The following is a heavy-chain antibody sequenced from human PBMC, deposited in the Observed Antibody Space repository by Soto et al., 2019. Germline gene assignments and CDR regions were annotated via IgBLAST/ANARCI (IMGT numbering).Heavy chain of an antibody. CDR3: AKVPVGATGRFDY. V-gene: IGHV3-23*01. CDR1: GFTFSNYA. D-gene: IGHD1-26*01. Sequence: GGSLRLSCAGSGFTFSNYAMIWVRQAPGKGLAWVSAISGSGGSTYYADSVKGRFTISRDNSKNTLYLQMNSLRAEDTALYYCAKVPVGATGRFDYWGQGTLVTVPS. CDR2: ISGSGGST. J-gene: IGHJ4*02.